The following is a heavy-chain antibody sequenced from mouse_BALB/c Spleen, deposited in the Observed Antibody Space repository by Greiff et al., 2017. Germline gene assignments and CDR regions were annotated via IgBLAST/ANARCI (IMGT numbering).Heavy chain of an antibody. CDR3: ARGANWDRGTFAY. D-gene: IGHD4-1*01. V-gene: IGHV1-14*01. CDR1: GYTFTSYV. Sequence: VQLQQSGPELVKPGASVKMSCKASGYTFTSYVMHWVKQKPGQGLEWIGYINPYNDGTKYNEKFKGKATLTSDKSSSTAYMELSSLTSEDSAVYYCARGANWDRGTFAYWGQGTLVTVSA. J-gene: IGHJ3*01. CDR2: INPYNDGT.